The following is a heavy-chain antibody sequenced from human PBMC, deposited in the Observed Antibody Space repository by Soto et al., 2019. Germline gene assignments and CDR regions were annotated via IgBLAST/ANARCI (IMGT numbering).Heavy chain of an antibody. D-gene: IGHD2-21*01. J-gene: IGHJ4*02. Sequence: SETLSLTCTASGGSISSSSYYWGWLRQPPGKGLEWIGSIYYSGSTYYTPSLKSRVTISVDTSKNQFSLKLSSVTAADTAVYYCARLPLDSSVDYWGQGTLVTVSS. CDR1: GGSISSSSYY. CDR2: IYYSGST. V-gene: IGHV4-39*01. CDR3: ARLPLDSSVDY.